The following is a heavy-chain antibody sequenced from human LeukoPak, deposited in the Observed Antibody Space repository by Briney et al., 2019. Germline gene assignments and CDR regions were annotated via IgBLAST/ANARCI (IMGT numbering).Heavy chain of an antibody. CDR1: GFTFSSYS. D-gene: IGHD1-26*01. CDR3: ASWGGGWELLNDY. J-gene: IGHJ4*02. V-gene: IGHV3-21*01. CDR2: ISSSSSYI. Sequence: PGGSLRLSCAASGFTFSSYSMNWIRQAPGKGLEWVSSISSSSSYIYYADSVKGRFTISRDNAKNSLYLQMNSLRAEDTAVYYFASWGGGWELLNDYWGQGTLVTVSS.